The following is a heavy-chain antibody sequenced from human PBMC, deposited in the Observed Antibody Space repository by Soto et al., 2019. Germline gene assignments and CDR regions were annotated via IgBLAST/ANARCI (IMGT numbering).Heavy chain of an antibody. CDR1: GGSFIGYY. J-gene: IGHJ6*02. D-gene: IGHD4-4*01. V-gene: IGHV4-34*01. CDR3: ARGGRRGTRNSDCYYYYGMDV. Sequence: SETLSLTCAVYGGSFIGYYWSWIRQPPGKGLEWIGEINHSGSTNYNPSLKSRVTISVDTSKNQFSLKLSSVTAADTAVYYCARGGRRGTRNSDCYYYYGMDVWGQGTTVTVSS. CDR2: INHSGST.